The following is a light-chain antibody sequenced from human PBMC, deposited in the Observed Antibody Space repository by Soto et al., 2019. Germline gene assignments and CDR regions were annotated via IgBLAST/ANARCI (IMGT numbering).Light chain of an antibody. CDR1: QDISVY. J-gene: IGKJ5*01. V-gene: IGKV1-27*01. Sequence: DIQMTQSPSSLSASVGDRVTITCRASQDISVYLAWYQQKPGKVPKLLIYSASTLQSGVPSRFSGSGSGTDFTLTISSLPPEDAATYYCQKFNTAPLTFGQGTRLEIK. CDR2: SAS. CDR3: QKFNTAPLT.